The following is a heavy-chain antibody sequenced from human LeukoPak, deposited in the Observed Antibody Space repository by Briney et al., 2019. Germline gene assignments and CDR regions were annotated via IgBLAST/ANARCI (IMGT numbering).Heavy chain of an antibody. J-gene: IGHJ4*02. CDR1: GYSLTRYW. V-gene: IGHV5-51*01. Sequence: GGGLENSRKGFGYSLTRYWIGRGGPMARESLGVEGIIYPGDSDTRYSPSFQGQVTISADKSISTAYLQWSSLKASDTAMYYCATLGSLRDYFDYWGQGTLVTVSS. CDR2: IYPGDSDT. D-gene: IGHD1-26*01. CDR3: ATLGSLRDYFDY.